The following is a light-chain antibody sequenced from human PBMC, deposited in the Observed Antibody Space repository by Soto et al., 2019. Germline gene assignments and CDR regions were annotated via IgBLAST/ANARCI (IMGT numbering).Light chain of an antibody. CDR1: SSDVGGYDY. CDR3: TSFTTSSTYV. CDR2: EVS. J-gene: IGLJ1*01. V-gene: IGLV2-14*01. Sequence: QSVLTQPASVSGSPGQSITISCTGTSSDVGGYDYVSWYQQHPGKAPKLMIYEVSNRPSGVFNRFSGSKSGNTASLTISGLQAEDEADYYCTSFTTSSTYVVGAGTKVTVL.